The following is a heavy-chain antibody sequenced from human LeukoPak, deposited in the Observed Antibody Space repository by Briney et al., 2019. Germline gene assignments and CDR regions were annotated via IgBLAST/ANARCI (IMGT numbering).Heavy chain of an antibody. V-gene: IGHV4-59*01. CDR1: GGSISSYY. CDR2: IYYSGST. CDR3: ARDGIEEYFDY. Sequence: PSETLSLTCTVSGGSISSYYWSWIRQPPGKGLEWIGYIYYSGSTNYNPSLKSRVTISVDTSKNQFSLKLSSVTAADTAVYYCARDGIEEYFDYWGQGTLVTVSS. J-gene: IGHJ4*02. D-gene: IGHD1-1*01.